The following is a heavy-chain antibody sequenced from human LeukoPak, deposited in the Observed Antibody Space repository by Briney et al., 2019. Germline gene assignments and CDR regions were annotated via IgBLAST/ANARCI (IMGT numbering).Heavy chain of an antibody. CDR2: FDPEDGET. J-gene: IGHJ4*02. V-gene: IGHV1-24*01. CDR1: GYTLTELS. D-gene: IGHD1-26*01. CDR3: ATDLDSGRPGYFDY. Sequence: ASVKVSCKVSGYTLTELSMHWVRQAPGKGLEWMRGFDPEDGETIYAQKFQGRVTMTEDTSTDTAYMELSSLRSEDTAVYYCATDLDSGRPGYFDYWGQGTLVTVSS.